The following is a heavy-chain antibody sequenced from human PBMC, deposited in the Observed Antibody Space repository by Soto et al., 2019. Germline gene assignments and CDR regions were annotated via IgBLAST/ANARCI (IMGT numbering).Heavy chain of an antibody. D-gene: IGHD2-15*01. J-gene: IGHJ4*02. Sequence: GGSLRLSCAASGFTFSSYGMHWVRQAPGKGLEWVAVIWYDGSNKYYVDSVKGRFTISRDNSKNTLYLQMNSLRAEDTAVYYCASPLGYCSGGSCSLDYWGQGTLVTVSS. CDR2: IWYDGSNK. V-gene: IGHV3-33*01. CDR3: ASPLGYCSGGSCSLDY. CDR1: GFTFSSYG.